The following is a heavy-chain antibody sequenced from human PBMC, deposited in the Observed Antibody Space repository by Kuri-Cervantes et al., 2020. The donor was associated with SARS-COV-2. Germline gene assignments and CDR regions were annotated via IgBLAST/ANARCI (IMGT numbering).Heavy chain of an antibody. CDR2: IKQDGSEK. Sequence: GESLKISCAASGFTFSSYAMSWVRQAPGKGLEWVANIKQDGSEKHYVDSAKGRFTISRDNAKNSLYLQMNSLRAEDTAVYYCARSTAGYSSSWYTDYWGQGTLVTVSS. CDR3: ARSTAGYSSSWYTDY. V-gene: IGHV3-7*05. J-gene: IGHJ4*02. D-gene: IGHD6-13*01. CDR1: GFTFSSYA.